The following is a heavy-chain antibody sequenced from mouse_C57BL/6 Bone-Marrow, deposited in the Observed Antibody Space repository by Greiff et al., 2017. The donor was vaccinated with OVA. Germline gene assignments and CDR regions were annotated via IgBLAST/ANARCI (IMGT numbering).Heavy chain of an antibody. CDR3: TREVSYDYDWVFDY. CDR2: IYPGNSDT. CDR1: GYTFTSYW. D-gene: IGHD2-4*01. Sequence: EVMLMESGTVLARPGASVKMSCKTSGYTFTSYWMHWVKQRPGQGLEWIGAIYPGNSDTSYNQKFKGKAKLTAVTSASTAYMELSSLTNEDSAVYYCTREVSYDYDWVFDYWGQGTTLTVSS. V-gene: IGHV1-5*01. J-gene: IGHJ2*01.